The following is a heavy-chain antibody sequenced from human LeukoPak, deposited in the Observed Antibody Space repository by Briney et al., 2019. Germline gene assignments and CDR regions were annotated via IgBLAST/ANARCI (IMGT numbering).Heavy chain of an antibody. CDR1: GGSISSYY. CDR2: IYYSGST. V-gene: IGHV4-59*01. Sequence: SETLSLTCTVSGGSISSYYWSWIRQPPGKGLEWIWYIYYSGSTNYNPSLKSRVTISVDTSKHQFSLKLSSVTAADTAVYYCARGRYCSGGSCYGGFDYWGQGTLVTVSS. CDR3: ARGRYCSGGSCYGGFDY. D-gene: IGHD2-15*01. J-gene: IGHJ4*02.